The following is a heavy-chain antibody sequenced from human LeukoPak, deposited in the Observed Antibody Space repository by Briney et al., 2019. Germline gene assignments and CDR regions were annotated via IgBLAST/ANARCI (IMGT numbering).Heavy chain of an antibody. V-gene: IGHV4-59*01. D-gene: IGHD4-23*01. J-gene: IGHJ4*02. Sequence: SETLSLTCTVSGGSISSYYWSWIRQPPGKGLEWIGYIYYSGSTNYNPSLKSRVTISVDTSKNQFSLKLSSVTAADTAVYYCARDRLRWTFDYWGQGTLVTVSS. CDR1: GGSISSYY. CDR2: IYYSGST. CDR3: ARDRLRWTFDY.